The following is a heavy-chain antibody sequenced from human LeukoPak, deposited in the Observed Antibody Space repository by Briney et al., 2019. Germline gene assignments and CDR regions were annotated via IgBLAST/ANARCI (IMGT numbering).Heavy chain of an antibody. D-gene: IGHD5-18*01. J-gene: IGHJ4*02. CDR1: GFTFRSYW. CDR3: ARDRGYSPDY. Sequence: GGSLRLSCAASGFTFRSYWMHWVRQAPGKGLVWVSLIKSDGSSTTYADSVKGRFTISRDNAKNTLYLQMNSLRAEDTAVYYCARDRGYSPDYWGQGTLVTVSS. CDR2: IKSDGSST. V-gene: IGHV3-74*01.